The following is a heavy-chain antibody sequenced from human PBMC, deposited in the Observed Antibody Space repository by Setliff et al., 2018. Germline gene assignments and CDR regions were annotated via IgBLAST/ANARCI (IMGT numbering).Heavy chain of an antibody. V-gene: IGHV4-34*01. D-gene: IGHD2-8*02. CDR1: GDSISNYY. J-gene: IGHJ4*02. CDR3: TVYNTGSSKDHY. CDR2: INHSGST. Sequence: SETLSLTCTVSGDSISNYYWIWIRQPPGKGLEWIGEINHSGSTNYNPSLKSRVTISVDTSKNQFSLKLSSVTAADTALYYCTVYNTGSSKDHYWGQGTPVTAPQ.